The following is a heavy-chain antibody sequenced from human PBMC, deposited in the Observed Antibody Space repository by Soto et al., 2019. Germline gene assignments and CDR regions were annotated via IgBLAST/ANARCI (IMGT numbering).Heavy chain of an antibody. CDR2: IYYSGST. V-gene: IGHV4-59*01. CDR1: GGSISSYY. Sequence: SETLSLTCTVSGGSISSYYWSWIRQRPGKGLEWIGSIYYSGSTNYNPSLKSRVTISVDTSKNQFSLKLSSVTAADTAVYYCARDRRWFGELSRFYYYGMDVWGQGTTVT. CDR3: ARDRRWFGELSRFYYYGMDV. D-gene: IGHD3-10*01. J-gene: IGHJ6*02.